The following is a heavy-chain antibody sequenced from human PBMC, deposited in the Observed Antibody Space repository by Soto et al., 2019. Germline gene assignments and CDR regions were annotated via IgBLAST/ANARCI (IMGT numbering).Heavy chain of an antibody. Sequence: QAQLVQSEAEVKKPGASVKVSCKASGYTFTYYAIYWVRQAHGQRLEWMGWISTGNGNTKYSQKFQGRVTINRDTSASTVYIELSSLRSDDTAVYYCARENIVSRMVASDIWGQGTAVSVSS. V-gene: IGHV1-3*04. CDR3: ARENIVSRMVASDI. D-gene: IGHD5-12*01. J-gene: IGHJ3*02. CDR2: ISTGNGNT. CDR1: GYTFTYYA.